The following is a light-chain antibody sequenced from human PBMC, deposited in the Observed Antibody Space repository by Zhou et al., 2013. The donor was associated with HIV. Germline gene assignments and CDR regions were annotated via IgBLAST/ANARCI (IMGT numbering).Light chain of an antibody. CDR2: GSS. Sequence: DIQMTQSPSSLSASIGDRVSITCRSSQSITTYLNWYQHKPGKAPKLLIYGSSNLQSGVPSRFSGSGSGTEFTLTISNLQPEDIATYYCQQYKIYPLTFGGGPRWRSN. CDR3: QQYKIYPLT. J-gene: IGKJ4*01. CDR1: QSITTY. V-gene: IGKV1-17*02.